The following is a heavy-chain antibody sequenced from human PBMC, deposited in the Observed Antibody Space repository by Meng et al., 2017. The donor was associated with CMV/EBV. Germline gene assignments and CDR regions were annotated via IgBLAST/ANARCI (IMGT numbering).Heavy chain of an antibody. V-gene: IGHV6-1*01. J-gene: IGHJ4*02. CDR3: ARVSDFWTEGGLDY. CDR1: VDSFPINSAA. CDR2: TYYRSKWYN. D-gene: IGHD3-3*01. Sequence: SQTLSLTCAISVDSFPINSAAWNWIRQSPSRGLEWLGRTYYRSKWYNDYAVSVKSRITINPDTSKNQFSLQLNSVTPEDTAVYYCARVSDFWTEGGLDYWGQGTLVTVSS.